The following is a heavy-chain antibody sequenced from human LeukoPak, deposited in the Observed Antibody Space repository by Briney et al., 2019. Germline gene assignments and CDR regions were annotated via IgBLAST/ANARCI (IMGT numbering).Heavy chain of an antibody. Sequence: GESLRLSCAASGFTVSSSYMSWVRQAPGKGLEWVSVIYSGGSTYYADSVKGRFTISRDNSKNTLYLQMNSLRAEDTAVYYCARDRHGGDRYRVDPWGQGTLVTVSS. CDR3: ARDRHGGDRYRVDP. D-gene: IGHD3-16*01. V-gene: IGHV3-53*01. J-gene: IGHJ5*02. CDR2: IYSGGST. CDR1: GFTVSSSY.